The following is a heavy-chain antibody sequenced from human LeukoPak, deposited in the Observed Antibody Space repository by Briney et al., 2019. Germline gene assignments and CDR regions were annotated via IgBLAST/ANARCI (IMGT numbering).Heavy chain of an antibody. CDR2: ISSSSSTI. D-gene: IGHD3-3*01. V-gene: IGHV3-48*01. Sequence: GSLRLSCAASGFTFSTYSMNWVRQAPGKGLEWVSYISSSSSTIYYADSVKGRFTISRDNAKNSLYLQMNSLRAEDTAVYYCARDSQYYDFWSGSHYYYMDVWGKGTTVTVSS. CDR3: ARDSQYYDFWSGSHYYYMDV. CDR1: GFTFSTYS. J-gene: IGHJ6*03.